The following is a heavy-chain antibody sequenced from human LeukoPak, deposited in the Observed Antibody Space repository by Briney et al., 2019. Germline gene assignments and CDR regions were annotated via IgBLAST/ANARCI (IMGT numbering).Heavy chain of an antibody. CDR3: ARDAAMDV. J-gene: IGHJ6*02. CDR2: IKQDGGEE. CDR1: GFTFSTYW. V-gene: IGHV3-7*01. Sequence: GGSLRLSCSASGFTFSTYWMTWVRQAPGKGLEWVANIKQDGGEEYYVDSVKGRFTISRDNAKNSMYLQMNSLRVEDTAVYYCARDAAMDVWGQGTTVTVPS.